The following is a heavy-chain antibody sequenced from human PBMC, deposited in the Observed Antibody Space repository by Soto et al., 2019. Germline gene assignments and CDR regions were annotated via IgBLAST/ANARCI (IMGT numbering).Heavy chain of an antibody. CDR2: ISYDGSNK. V-gene: IGHV3-30*18. CDR1: GFTFSSYG. Sequence: QVQLVESGGGVVQPGRSLRLSCAASGFTFSSYGMHWVRQAPGKGLEWVAVISYDGSNKYYADSVKGRFTISRDNSKNTLYLQMNSLRAEDTAVYYCAKDRSSAWAAVAGRFDYWGQGTLVTVSS. J-gene: IGHJ4*02. D-gene: IGHD6-19*01. CDR3: AKDRSSAWAAVAGRFDY.